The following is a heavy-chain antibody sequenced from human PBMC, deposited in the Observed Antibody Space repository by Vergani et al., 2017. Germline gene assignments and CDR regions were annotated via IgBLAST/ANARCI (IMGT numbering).Heavy chain of an antibody. CDR2: IYYSGST. Sequence: QLQLQESGPGLVKPSETLSLTCTVSGGSISSSSYYWGWIRQPPGKGLEWIGSIYYSGSTYYNPSLKSRVTISVDTSKNQFSLKLSSVTAADTAVYYCARRRYYYDSSGYYIFDYWGQGTLVTVSS. CDR1: GGSISSSSYY. CDR3: ARRRYYYDSSGYYIFDY. D-gene: IGHD3-22*01. J-gene: IGHJ4*02. V-gene: IGHV4-39*01.